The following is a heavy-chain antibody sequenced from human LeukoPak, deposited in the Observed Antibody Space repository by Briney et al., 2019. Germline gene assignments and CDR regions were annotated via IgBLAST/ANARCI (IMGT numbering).Heavy chain of an antibody. CDR2: MNPNSGNT. CDR3: ARGLGGAYYYASSGYVFDY. J-gene: IGHJ4*02. D-gene: IGHD3-22*01. CDR1: GYTFTSYD. V-gene: IGHV1-8*01. Sequence: ASVKVSCKASGYTFTSYDINWVRQATGQGLEWMGWMNPNSGNTGYAQKFQGRVTMTRNTSISTAYMELSSLRSEDTAVYYCARGLGGAYYYASSGYVFDYWGQGTLVTVSS.